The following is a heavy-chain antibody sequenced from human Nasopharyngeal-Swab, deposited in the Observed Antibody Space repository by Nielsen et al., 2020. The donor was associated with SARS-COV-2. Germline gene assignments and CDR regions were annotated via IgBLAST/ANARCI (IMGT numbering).Heavy chain of an antibody. CDR2: SRNKANSYTT. V-gene: IGHV3-72*01. D-gene: IGHD6-13*01. CDR3: ARDLSSIWTTGLCV. J-gene: IGHJ6*02. CDR1: GFTFSAHY. Sequence: GGSLRLSCAASGFTFSAHYMDWVRQAPGKRLEWVGRSRNKANSYTTEYDASVNGRFTISRDDSKNSLYLQMSSLRTEDTALYYCARDLSSIWTTGLCVWGQGTTVIVSS.